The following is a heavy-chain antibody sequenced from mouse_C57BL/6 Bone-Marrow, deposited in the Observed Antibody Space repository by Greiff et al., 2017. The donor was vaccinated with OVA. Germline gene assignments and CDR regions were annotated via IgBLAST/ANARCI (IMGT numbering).Heavy chain of an antibody. CDR2: IDPSDSYT. D-gene: IGHD4-1*01. J-gene: IGHJ2*01. Sequence: QVQLQQPGAELVKPGASVKLSCKASGYTFTSYWMQWVKQRPGQGLEWIGEIDPSDSYTNYNPKFKGKATLTVDPSSSTAYMQLSSLTSEDAAVYYCAREGNWDYFDYWGQGTTLTVSS. V-gene: IGHV1-50*01. CDR3: AREGNWDYFDY. CDR1: GYTFTSYW.